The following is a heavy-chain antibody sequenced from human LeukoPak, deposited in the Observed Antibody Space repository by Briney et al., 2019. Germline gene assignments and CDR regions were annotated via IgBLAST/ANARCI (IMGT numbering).Heavy chain of an antibody. CDR2: INRSGGK. CDR1: GFAFSTYD. D-gene: IGHD2-2*03. CDR3: AQGGYFAFDF. J-gene: IGHJ3*01. Sequence: GGSLRLSCVASGFAFSTYDMQWVRQAPGKGLEWVSGINRSGGKYYTDSVKGRFTTSRDNSKSTLYLEMNSLRADDTAVYYCAQGGYFAFDFWGQGTMVTVSS. V-gene: IGHV3-23*01.